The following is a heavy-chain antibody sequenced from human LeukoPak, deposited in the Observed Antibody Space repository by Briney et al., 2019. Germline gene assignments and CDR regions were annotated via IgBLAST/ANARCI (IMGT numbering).Heavy chain of an antibody. CDR2: MNPNSGNT. D-gene: IGHD2-2*01. J-gene: IGHJ5*02. Sequence: GASVKVSCKASGYTFTSYDINWVRQATGQGLEWMGWMNPNSGNTGYAQKFQGRVTMTRNTSISTAYMELSSLRSDDTAVYYCARVRRHIVVVPAASGDDNWFDPWGQGTLVTVSS. CDR1: GYTFTSYD. CDR3: ARVRRHIVVVPAASGDDNWFDP. V-gene: IGHV1-8*01.